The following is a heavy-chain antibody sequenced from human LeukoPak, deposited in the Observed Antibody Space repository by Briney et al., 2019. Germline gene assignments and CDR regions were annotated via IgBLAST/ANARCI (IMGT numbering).Heavy chain of an antibody. J-gene: IGHJ6*03. CDR3: ARALGGVYYYDSSGYFYYMDV. CDR1: GFTFSSYE. Sequence: GGSLRLSCAASGFTFSSYEMNWVRQAPGKVLEWVSYISSSGSTIYYADSVKGRFTISRDNAKNSLYLQMNSLRAEDTAVYYCARALGGVYYYDSSGYFYYMDVWGKGTTVTISS. D-gene: IGHD3-22*01. CDR2: ISSSGSTI. V-gene: IGHV3-48*03.